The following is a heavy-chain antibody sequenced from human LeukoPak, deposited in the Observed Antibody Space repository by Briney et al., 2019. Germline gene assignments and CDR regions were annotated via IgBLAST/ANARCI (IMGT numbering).Heavy chain of an antibody. J-gene: IGHJ6*02. Sequence: ASVKVSCKASGYTFTSYDINWVRQATGQGLEWMGWMNPNSGNTGYAQKFQGRVTMTRNTSISTAYMELSSLRSEDTAVYYCARGTPPNCSGGSCYRFSIPYYYYGMDVWGQGTTVTVSS. CDR2: MNPNSGNT. CDR3: ARGTPPNCSGGSCYRFSIPYYYYGMDV. D-gene: IGHD2-15*01. CDR1: GYTFTSYD. V-gene: IGHV1-8*01.